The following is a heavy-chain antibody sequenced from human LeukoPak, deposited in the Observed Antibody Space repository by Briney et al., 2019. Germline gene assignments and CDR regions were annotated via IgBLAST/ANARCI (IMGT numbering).Heavy chain of an antibody. CDR3: AKGGGSYYTFDY. CDR2: ISYDGSNK. Sequence: GGSLRLSCAASGFTFSSYAMHWVRQAPGKGLEWVAVISYDGSNKYYADSVKGRFTISRDNSKNTLYLQMNSLRAEDTAVYYCAKGGGSYYTFDYWGQGTLVTVSS. V-gene: IGHV3-30*04. J-gene: IGHJ4*02. CDR1: GFTFSSYA. D-gene: IGHD1-26*01.